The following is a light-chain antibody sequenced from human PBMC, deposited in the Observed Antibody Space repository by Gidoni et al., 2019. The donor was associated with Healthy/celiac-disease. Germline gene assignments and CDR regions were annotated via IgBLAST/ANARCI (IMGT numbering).Light chain of an antibody. Sequence: DIVMTQSPDSLAVSLGERATINCKSSQSVLYSSNNKNYLAWYQQKPGQPPKLLIYWASTRESVVPDRVSGSGSGTDFTLTISSLQAEDVAVYYCQQYYSTPYTFGQGTKLEIQ. CDR1: QSVLYSSNNKNY. CDR3: QQYYSTPYT. V-gene: IGKV4-1*01. J-gene: IGKJ2*01. CDR2: WAS.